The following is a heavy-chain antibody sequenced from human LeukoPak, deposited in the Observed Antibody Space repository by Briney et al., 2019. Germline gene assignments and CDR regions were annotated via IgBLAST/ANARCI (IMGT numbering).Heavy chain of an antibody. Sequence: PGGSVRLSCAASGFTFSNYTMNWVRQAPGKGLEWVSYISSRSSTIYYTDSVKGRFTISRDNAKNSLYLQMNSLRAEDTAVYYCAREGYCNITSCPRGAFDFWGQGTMVTVSS. J-gene: IGHJ3*01. CDR1: GFTFSNYT. D-gene: IGHD2-2*01. CDR2: ISSRSSTI. CDR3: AREGYCNITSCPRGAFDF. V-gene: IGHV3-48*01.